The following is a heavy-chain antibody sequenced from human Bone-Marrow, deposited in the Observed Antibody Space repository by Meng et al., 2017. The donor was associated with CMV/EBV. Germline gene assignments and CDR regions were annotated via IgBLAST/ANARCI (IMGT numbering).Heavy chain of an antibody. V-gene: IGHV4-30-4*08. CDR1: ASCISIGAYY. CDR2: IYYRGST. J-gene: IGHJ5*02. Sequence: VSASCISIGAYYWCWSRQPPGRGLEGIGFIYYRGSTYYYPSLKSRVTISVEKYKNHFSLKMRSVAAAADAADYCGRGRGDGWFGPWGQGTLVTVSS. CDR3: GRGRGDGWFGP. D-gene: IGHD2-21*02.